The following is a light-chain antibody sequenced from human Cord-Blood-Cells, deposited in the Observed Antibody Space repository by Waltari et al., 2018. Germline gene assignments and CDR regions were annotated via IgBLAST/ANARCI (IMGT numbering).Light chain of an antibody. CDR2: QDS. CDR1: KLGDTY. V-gene: IGLV3-1*01. CDR3: QAWDSSTVV. J-gene: IGLJ2*01. Sequence: SSELTQPPSVSVSPGQTASITCHGDKLGDTYACWYQQKPGQSPVLVIYQDSKRPSGIPERFSGSNSGNTATLTISGTQAMDEADYYCQAWDSSTVVFGGGTKLTVL.